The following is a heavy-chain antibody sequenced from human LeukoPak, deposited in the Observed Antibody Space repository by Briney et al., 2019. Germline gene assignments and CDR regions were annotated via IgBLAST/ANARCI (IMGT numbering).Heavy chain of an antibody. V-gene: IGHV4-4*07. CDR2: IYTSGST. CDR3: AGGYVGYYYMDV. CDR1: GGSISSYY. J-gene: IGHJ6*03. D-gene: IGHD5-12*01. Sequence: SETLSLTCTVSGGSISSYYWSWIRQPAGKGLEWIGRIYTSGSTNYNPSPKSRITMSVDTSKNQFSLKLSSVTAADTAVYYCAGGYVGYYYMDVWGKGTTVTVSS.